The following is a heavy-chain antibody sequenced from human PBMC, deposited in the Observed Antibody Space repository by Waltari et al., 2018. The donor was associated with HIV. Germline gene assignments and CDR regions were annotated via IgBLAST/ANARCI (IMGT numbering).Heavy chain of an antibody. J-gene: IGHJ6*02. Sequence: QVQLQESGPGLVKPSETLSLTCAVSGYSISSGSYWGWIRQPPGKGLEWIGSIYHSGSTYYNPSLKSRVTISVDTSKNQFSLKLSSVTAADTAVYYCARVYRLGSRGYYYYGMDVWGQGTTVTVSS. V-gene: IGHV4-38-2*01. CDR2: IYHSGST. D-gene: IGHD1-26*01. CDR1: GYSISSGSY. CDR3: ARVYRLGSRGYYYYGMDV.